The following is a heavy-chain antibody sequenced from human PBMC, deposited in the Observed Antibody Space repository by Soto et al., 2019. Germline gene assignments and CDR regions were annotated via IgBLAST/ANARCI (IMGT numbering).Heavy chain of an antibody. CDR1: GDSVASCG. CDR3: AREWTPFVVVPDGLPYHCSGTAV. J-gene: IGHJ6*04. D-gene: IGHD2-2*01. CDR2: ISAYNGNT. Sequence: VCCEACGDSVASCGISWPRHDPRQGLEWMGWISAYNGNTNYAQKLQGRVTMTTDTSTSTAYMELRSLRSDDTAVYYCAREWTPFVVVPDGLPYHCSGTAVRGNRTAVTVSS. V-gene: IGHV1-18*01.